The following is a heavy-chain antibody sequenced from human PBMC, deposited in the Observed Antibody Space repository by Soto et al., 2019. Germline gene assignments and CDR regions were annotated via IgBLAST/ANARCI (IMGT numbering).Heavy chain of an antibody. CDR1: GFMFSAYW. CDR2: IHGDGGKI. D-gene: IGHD5-18*01. CDR3: ARDFYGGYTYGPGDY. V-gene: IGHV3-7*01. J-gene: IGHJ4*02. Sequence: GGSLRLSCAASGFMFSAYWRSWVRQAAGKGLEWVANIHGDGGKIYDVDSAKGRFTISRDNAKRSLYLQMNSLRAEDTAVYYCARDFYGGYTYGPGDYWGQGALVTVSS.